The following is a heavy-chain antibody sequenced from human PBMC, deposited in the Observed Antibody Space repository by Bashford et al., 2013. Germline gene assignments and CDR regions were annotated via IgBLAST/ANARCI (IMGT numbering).Heavy chain of an antibody. CDR2: VFWDDDK. D-gene: IGHD4-17*01. Sequence: IRQAPREGPGVGLLLVFWDDDKRYNPSLESRLTITKDTSKNQVVLTMTNMDPVDTATYYCAHRLPTVTFAFWGQGTLVTVSS. V-gene: IGHV2-5*02. J-gene: IGHJ4*02. CDR3: AHRLPTVTFAF.